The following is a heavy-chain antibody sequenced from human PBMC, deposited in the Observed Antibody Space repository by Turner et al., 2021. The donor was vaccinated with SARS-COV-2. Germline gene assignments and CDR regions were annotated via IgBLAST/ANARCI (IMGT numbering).Heavy chain of an antibody. J-gene: IGHJ4*02. V-gene: IGHV1-69*06. D-gene: IGHD3-22*01. CDR1: VGTFSSYA. CDR3: AIDRDYDSSGYWEQS. Sequence: QVQLVQSGDEVKKPGSSVKVSCTASVGTFSSYAISWVRQDPGQGLEWMGGIIPIFDTTIYAQKCHGRVTITADKSTSTAYMELSGLRSEDTAVYYCAIDRDYDSSGYWEQSWGQGTLVTVSS. CDR2: IIPIFDTT.